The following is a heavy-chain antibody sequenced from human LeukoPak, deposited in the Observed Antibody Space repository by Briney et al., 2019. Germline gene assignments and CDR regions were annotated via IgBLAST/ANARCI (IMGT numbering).Heavy chain of an antibody. Sequence: PGGSLRLSCAASGFPFDDYGMTWVRQAPGKGLEWVSSISSGGSYIYYADSVKGRFTISRDNTKNSLYLQMNSLRAEDTAVYYCAHLPSSGTGIVDYWGQGTLVTVSS. CDR3: AHLPSSGTGIVDY. V-gene: IGHV3-21*01. CDR1: GFPFDDYG. J-gene: IGHJ4*02. CDR2: ISSGGSYI. D-gene: IGHD3-10*01.